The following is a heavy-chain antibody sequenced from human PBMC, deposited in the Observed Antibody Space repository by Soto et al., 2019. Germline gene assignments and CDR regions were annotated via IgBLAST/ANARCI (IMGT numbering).Heavy chain of an antibody. J-gene: IGHJ4*02. CDR1: GGSMIGYY. CDR3: ARVYGSPAYYFDY. Sequence: LSLTCSVSGGSMIGYYWTWIRQAPGKGLEWIGYVYYSGSANYNPSLKSRVTISVDTSKNQFSLNLRSVTAADTAVYFCARVYGSPAYYFDYWGRGTLVTVSS. D-gene: IGHD3-10*01. CDR2: VYYSGSA. V-gene: IGHV4-59*01.